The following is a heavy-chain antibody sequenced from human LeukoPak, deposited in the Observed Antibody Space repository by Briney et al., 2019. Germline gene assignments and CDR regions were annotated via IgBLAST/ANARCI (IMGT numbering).Heavy chain of an antibody. CDR1: GGTFSSYA. D-gene: IGHD6-19*01. CDR2: IIPIFGTA. V-gene: IGHV1-69*06. Sequence: ASVKLSCKASGGTFSSYAISWVRQAPGQGLEWMGGIIPIFGTANYAQKFQGRVTITADKSTSTAYMELSSLRSEDTAVYYCARVDGYSSGLTSHIHNWFDPWGQGTLVTVSS. CDR3: ARVDGYSSGLTSHIHNWFDP. J-gene: IGHJ5*02.